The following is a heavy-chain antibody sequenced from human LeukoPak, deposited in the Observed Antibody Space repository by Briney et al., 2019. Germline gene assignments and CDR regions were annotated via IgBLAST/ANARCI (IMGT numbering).Heavy chain of an antibody. V-gene: IGHV1-46*01. D-gene: IGHD3-10*01. CDR3: ARDNSVGDIAWWFDP. Sequence: GASVKVSCKASGGTFSNYAINWVRQAPGQGLEWVGLINPTGTTTLYAQKFQGRVTLTRDVSTSTDYMELRSLKSEDTAVYYCARDNSVGDIAWWFDPWGQGTLVTVSS. CDR1: GGTFSNYA. CDR2: INPTGTTT. J-gene: IGHJ5*02.